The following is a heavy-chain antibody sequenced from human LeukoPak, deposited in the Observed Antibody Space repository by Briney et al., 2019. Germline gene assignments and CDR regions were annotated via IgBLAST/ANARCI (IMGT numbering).Heavy chain of an antibody. Sequence: ASVKVSCKASGYTFTSYYMHWVRQAPGQGLEWMGIINPSGGSTSYAQKFQGRVTMTRDTSTSTVYMELSSLRSEDTAVYYCAGDQQKYCGGDCFNYYYGMDVWGQGTTVTVSS. J-gene: IGHJ6*02. CDR3: AGDQQKYCGGDCFNYYYGMDV. V-gene: IGHV1-46*01. CDR1: GYTFTSYY. D-gene: IGHD2-21*02. CDR2: INPSGGST.